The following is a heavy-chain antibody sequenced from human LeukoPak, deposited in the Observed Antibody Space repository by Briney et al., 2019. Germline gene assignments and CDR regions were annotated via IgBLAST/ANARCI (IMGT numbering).Heavy chain of an antibody. CDR1: GFTSSSYG. V-gene: IGHV3-30*18. CDR3: AKGGIGARPTSNFDY. J-gene: IGHJ4*02. CDR2: ISYDGSNK. Sequence: GGSLRLSCAASGFTSSSYGMPWVRQAPGKGLEWVAVISYDGSNKYYADSVKGRLTISRDNSKNTLYLQMNSLRAEDTAVYYCAKGGIGARPTSNFDYWGQGTLVTVSS. D-gene: IGHD6-6*01.